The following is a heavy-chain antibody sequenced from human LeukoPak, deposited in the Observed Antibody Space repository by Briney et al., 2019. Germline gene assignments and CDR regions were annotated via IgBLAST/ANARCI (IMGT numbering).Heavy chain of an antibody. D-gene: IGHD3-10*01. V-gene: IGHV1-2*02. CDR2: INPNSGGT. Sequence: ASVKVSCKASGYTFTDYYIHWVRQAPGQGLEWMGWINPNSGGTNYAQKFQGRVTMTRDTSISTAYMELSRLRSDDTAVYYCARTRTYYYGSGSYPFDYWGQGTLVTVSS. CDR1: GYTFTDYY. CDR3: ARTRTYYYGSGSYPFDY. J-gene: IGHJ4*02.